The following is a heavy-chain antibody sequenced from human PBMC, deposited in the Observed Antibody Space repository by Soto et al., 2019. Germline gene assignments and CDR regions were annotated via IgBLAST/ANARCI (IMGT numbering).Heavy chain of an antibody. CDR1: GGSFSGYY. CDR3: ARGSQRWLQLRAFDI. J-gene: IGHJ3*02. Sequence: ASETLSLTCGVHGGSFSGYYWSWIRQPPGKGLEWIGEINHSGSTNYSPSLKSRVTISVDTSKNQFSLKMSSVTAADTAVYYCARGSQRWLQLRAFDIWGQGRMVTVSS. CDR2: INHSGST. D-gene: IGHD5-12*01. V-gene: IGHV4-34*01.